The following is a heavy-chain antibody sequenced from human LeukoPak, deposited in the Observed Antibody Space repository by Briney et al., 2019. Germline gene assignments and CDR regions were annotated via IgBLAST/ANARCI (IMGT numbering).Heavy chain of an antibody. CDR3: AKHGYSSSWYYFDY. J-gene: IGHJ4*02. CDR1: GFTFSSYW. CDR2: ISGSGGST. D-gene: IGHD6-13*01. V-gene: IGHV3-23*01. Sequence: PGGSLGLSCAASGFTFSSYWMSWVRQAPGKGLEWVSAISGSGGSTYYADSVKGRFTISRDNSKNTLYLQMNSLRAEDTAVYYCAKHGYSSSWYYFDYWGQGTLVTVSS.